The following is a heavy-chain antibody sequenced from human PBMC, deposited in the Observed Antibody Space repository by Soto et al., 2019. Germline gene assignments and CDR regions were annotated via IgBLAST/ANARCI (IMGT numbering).Heavy chain of an antibody. J-gene: IGHJ4*02. CDR3: AKLWFGEPNLDY. D-gene: IGHD3-10*01. Sequence: QVQLVESGGGVVQPGRSLRFSCAASGFTFSSYGMHWVRQAPGKGLEWVAVISYDGSNKYYADSVKGRFTISRDNSKNTLYLQMNSLRAEDTAVYYCAKLWFGEPNLDYWGQGTLVTVSS. CDR2: ISYDGSNK. CDR1: GFTFSSYG. V-gene: IGHV3-30*18.